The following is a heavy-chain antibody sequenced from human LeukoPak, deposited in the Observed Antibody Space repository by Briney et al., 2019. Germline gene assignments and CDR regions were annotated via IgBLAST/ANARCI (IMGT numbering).Heavy chain of an antibody. J-gene: IGHJ4*02. CDR3: AKGGLSRAGLDF. V-gene: IGHV3-33*06. Sequence: PGGSLRLSCAASGFTFSSYGMHWVRQAPGKGLEWVAVIWYDGTDKYYGDSVKGRFTISRDNSKNTLFLQMNSLRAEDTAVYYCAKGGLSRAGLDFWGQGTLVTVSS. D-gene: IGHD5/OR15-5a*01. CDR2: IWYDGTDK. CDR1: GFTFSSYG.